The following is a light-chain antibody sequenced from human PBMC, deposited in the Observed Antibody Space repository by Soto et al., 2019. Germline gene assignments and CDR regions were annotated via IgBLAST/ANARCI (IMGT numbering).Light chain of an antibody. CDR2: EVS. V-gene: IGLV2-8*01. Sequence: QSALTQPPSASGSPGQSVTISCTGTSSDIGGYHYVSWYQQHPGKAPKFMIYEVSNRPSGVPDRFSGSKSGNTASLTVSGLQAEDEAYYYCSSYAGSNNLVFGGGTKLTVL. CDR3: SSYAGSNNLV. CDR1: SSDIGGYHY. J-gene: IGLJ3*02.